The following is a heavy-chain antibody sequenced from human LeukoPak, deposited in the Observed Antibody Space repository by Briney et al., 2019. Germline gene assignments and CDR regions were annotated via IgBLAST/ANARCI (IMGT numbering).Heavy chain of an antibody. Sequence: GGSLRLSCAASGFTFSSYWMTWLRQAPGKGLEWVATIKADGGDQYYVDSLRGRFTISRDNAKNSLYLQMNNLTAEDTAVYYCARDRSRFGYWGQGTQVTVSS. V-gene: IGHV3-7*01. CDR3: ARDRSRFGY. J-gene: IGHJ4*02. CDR1: GFTFSSYW. D-gene: IGHD6-6*01. CDR2: IKADGGDQ.